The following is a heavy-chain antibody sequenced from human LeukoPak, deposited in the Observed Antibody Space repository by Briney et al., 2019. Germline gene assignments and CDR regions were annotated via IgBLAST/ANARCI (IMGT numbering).Heavy chain of an antibody. CDR1: GFTFHAFE. J-gene: IGHJ6*02. D-gene: IGHD1-26*01. Sequence: GGSLRLSCAASGFTFHAFEMHWVRQAPGKGLEGVSLIKSDGGKTDYADSVRGRFTISRDNGENSLYLQMNSLRSEDTALYYCATWAFYHGLDVWGQGTTVTVSS. V-gene: IGHV3-43*02. CDR2: IKSDGGKT. CDR3: ATWAFYHGLDV.